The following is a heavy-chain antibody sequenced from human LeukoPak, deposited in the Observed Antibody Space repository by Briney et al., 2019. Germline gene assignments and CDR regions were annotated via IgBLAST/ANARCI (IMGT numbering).Heavy chain of an antibody. CDR3: ARDRGSHFAVSNFDY. V-gene: IGHV3-23*01. Sequence: PGGTLTLYWVVSGFTFNSNGMIWVRQAPGKGLEGVSDIRDNVGSTYYADPVKGRFTISRDSSKHTLYLQMNSLRAGDTDVYYCARDRGSHFAVSNFDYWGQGTLVTVSP. CDR1: GFTFNSNG. J-gene: IGHJ4*02. D-gene: IGHD2/OR15-2a*01. CDR2: IRDNVGST.